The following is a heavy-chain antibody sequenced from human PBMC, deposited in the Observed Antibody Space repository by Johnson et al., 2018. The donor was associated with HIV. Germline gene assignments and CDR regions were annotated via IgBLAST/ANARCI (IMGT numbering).Heavy chain of an antibody. CDR1: GFTFSSYA. Sequence: QVQLVESGGGVVQPGRSLRLSCAASGFTFSSYAMHWVRQAPGKGLEWVAVISYDGSNKNYADSVQGRFTITRDNDKNTRYLQMNSLSAEDTAVYYSARGAIVVAAPGAFDIWGQGTMVTVSS. CDR3: ARGAIVVAAPGAFDI. D-gene: IGHD2-15*01. V-gene: IGHV3-30-3*01. J-gene: IGHJ3*02. CDR2: ISYDGSNK.